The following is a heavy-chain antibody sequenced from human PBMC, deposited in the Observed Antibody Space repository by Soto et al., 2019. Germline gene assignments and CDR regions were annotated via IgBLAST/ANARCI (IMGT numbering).Heavy chain of an antibody. D-gene: IGHD6-6*01. CDR2: IIPIPGIA. Sequence: QVQLVQSGAEVKKPGSSVKVSCKASGGTFSSYTISWVRQAPGQGLEWMGRIIPIPGIANYAQKFQGRVTITADKSTSTGYMELSSLRSEDTAVYYCERDLVPAGAAFDYWGQGTLVTVSS. CDR1: GGTFSSYT. CDR3: ERDLVPAGAAFDY. V-gene: IGHV1-69*08. J-gene: IGHJ4*02.